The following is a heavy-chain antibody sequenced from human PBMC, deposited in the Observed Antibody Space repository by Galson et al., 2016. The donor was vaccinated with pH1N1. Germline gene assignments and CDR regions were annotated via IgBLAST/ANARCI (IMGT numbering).Heavy chain of an antibody. V-gene: IGHV3-21*01. CDR1: EFTFSSYS. CDR3: ATYCISTTCYEGSFDY. CDR2: ISSSGSYK. D-gene: IGHD2-2*01. J-gene: IGHJ4*02. Sequence: SLRLSCAASEFTFSSYSMNWVRQGPGKGLEWVSYISSSGSYKNYADSVKGRFTISRDNVKNSLYLQMSSLRAEDTAIYYCATYCISTTCYEGSFDYWGQGTLVTVSS.